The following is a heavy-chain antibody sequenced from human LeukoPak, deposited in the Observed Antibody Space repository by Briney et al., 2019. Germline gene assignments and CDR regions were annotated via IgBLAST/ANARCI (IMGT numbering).Heavy chain of an antibody. J-gene: IGHJ4*02. CDR2: IIPTFGTA. V-gene: IGHV1-69*05. D-gene: IGHD3-3*01. Sequence: SVKVSCKASGGTFSSYAISWVRQAPGQGLEWMGGIIPTFGTANYAQKFQGRVTITTDESTSTAYMELSSLRSEDTAVYYCASGYDFWSGYYFYFDYWGQGTLVTVSS. CDR3: ASGYDFWSGYYFYFDY. CDR1: GGTFSSYA.